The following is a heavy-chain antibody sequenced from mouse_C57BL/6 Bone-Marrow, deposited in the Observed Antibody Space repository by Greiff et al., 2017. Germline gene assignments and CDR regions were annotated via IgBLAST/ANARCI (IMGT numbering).Heavy chain of an antibody. CDR3: ARWNECGARFAY. D-gene: IGHD6-1*01. V-gene: IGHV1-63*01. CDR1: GYTFTNYW. J-gene: IGHJ3*01. CDR2: IYPGGGYT. Sequence: VQLQQSGAGLVRPGTSVKMSCTASGYTFTNYWIGWAQQRPGHGLEWIGYIYPGGGYTNYNEKFKGKATLTADKSSITAYMQFSSLTSEDSAIYFCARWNECGARFAYWGQGPLVTVSA.